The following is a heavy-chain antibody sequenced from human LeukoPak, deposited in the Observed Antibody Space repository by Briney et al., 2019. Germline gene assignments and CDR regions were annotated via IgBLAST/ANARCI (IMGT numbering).Heavy chain of an antibody. Sequence: PSETLSLTCTVSGDSISSTNYYWGWIRQPPGKGLEWIGSIYYSGSTNYNPSLKSRVTISVDTSKSQFSLKLSSATAADTAVYYCARSVTYDFWSGFPQDYYYYYMDVWGQGTLVTVSS. D-gene: IGHD3-3*01. CDR1: GDSISSTNYY. CDR2: IYYSGST. CDR3: ARSVTYDFWSGFPQDYYYYYMDV. V-gene: IGHV4-39*07. J-gene: IGHJ6*03.